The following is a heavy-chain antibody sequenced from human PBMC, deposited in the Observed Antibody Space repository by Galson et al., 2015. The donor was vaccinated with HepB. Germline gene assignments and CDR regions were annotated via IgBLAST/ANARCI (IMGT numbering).Heavy chain of an antibody. CDR1: GDSVSSGSFY. Sequence: TLSLTCTVSGDSVSSGSFYWSWLRQPPGKGLEWIGYVYTSGDTNYNASLKSRVTVSLDTSNNHFSLKLDSVTAADTAIYYCATSRLDHYFDYWGQGSLVTVSS. CDR3: ATSRLDHYFDY. J-gene: IGHJ4*02. CDR2: VYTSGDT. V-gene: IGHV4-61*01. D-gene: IGHD6-19*01.